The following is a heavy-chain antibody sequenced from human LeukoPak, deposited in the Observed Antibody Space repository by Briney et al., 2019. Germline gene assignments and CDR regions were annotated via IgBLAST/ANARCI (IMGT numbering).Heavy chain of an antibody. Sequence: GTSLRLSSAASGFTFSSYSMNWVRQAPGKGLEWVSSISSSSSYIYYADSVKGRFTISRDNAKNSLYLQMNSLRAEDTAVYYCARAPRYYFDYWGQGTLVTVSS. V-gene: IGHV3-21*01. J-gene: IGHJ4*02. CDR2: ISSSSSYI. CDR3: ARAPRYYFDY. CDR1: GFTFSSYS.